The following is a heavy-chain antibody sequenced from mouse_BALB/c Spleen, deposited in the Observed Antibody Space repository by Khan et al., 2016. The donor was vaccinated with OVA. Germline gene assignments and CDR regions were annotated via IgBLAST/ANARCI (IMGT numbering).Heavy chain of an antibody. Sequence: EVQLQESGPGLVKPSQTVSLTCTVTGISITSGNYRWSWIRQFPGNKLEWIVNIYYSGTVTYNPSLTSPTTITRDTSKNQFFLEMNALTAEDTATYDCARDYGSLYWYFDVWGAGTTVTVAS. J-gene: IGHJ1*01. CDR1: GISITSGNYR. CDR3: ARDYGSLYWYFDV. V-gene: IGHV3-5*02. CDR2: IYYSGTV. D-gene: IGHD1-1*01.